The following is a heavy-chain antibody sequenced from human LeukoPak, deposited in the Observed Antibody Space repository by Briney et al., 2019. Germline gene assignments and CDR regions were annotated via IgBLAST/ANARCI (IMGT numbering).Heavy chain of an antibody. V-gene: IGHV1-18*04. CDR3: ARGPPYVWGSYRYDY. CDR1: GYTFTGYY. D-gene: IGHD3-16*02. J-gene: IGHJ4*02. Sequence: ASVKVSCKASGYTFTGYYMHWVRQAPGQGLEWMGWISAYNGNTNYAQKLQGRVTMTTDTSTSTAYMELRSLRSDDTAVYYCARGPPYVWGSYRYDYWGQGTPVTVSS. CDR2: ISAYNGNT.